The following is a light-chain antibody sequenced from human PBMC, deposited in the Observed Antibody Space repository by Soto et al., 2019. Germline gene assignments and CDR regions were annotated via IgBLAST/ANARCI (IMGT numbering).Light chain of an antibody. Sequence: DIQMTQSPSTLSASVGDRVTITCRASQRISTWLAWYQQKPGKAPKLLVYKASTLERGVPSRFSGSGSGTEFTLTISSLQPDDFATYHCQQYNSYSTFGQGTKVEIK. CDR3: QQYNSYST. CDR2: KAS. CDR1: QRISTW. J-gene: IGKJ1*01. V-gene: IGKV1-5*03.